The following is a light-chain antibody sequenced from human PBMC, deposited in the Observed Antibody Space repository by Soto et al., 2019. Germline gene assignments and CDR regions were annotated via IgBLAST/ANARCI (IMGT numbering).Light chain of an antibody. V-gene: IGKV1-39*01. CDR3: QQSSNTPLT. Sequence: DIQMTQSPSSLSASVGDRVTITCRASQSISSYLNWYQQKPGKAPKLLIYAASSLQSGVPSRFSASGSGTDFTLTITSLQPEDFAAYYCQQSSNTPLTFGGGTKVDIK. J-gene: IGKJ4*01. CDR2: AAS. CDR1: QSISSY.